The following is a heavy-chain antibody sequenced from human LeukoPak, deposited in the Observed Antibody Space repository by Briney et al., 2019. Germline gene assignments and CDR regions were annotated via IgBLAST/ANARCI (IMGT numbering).Heavy chain of an antibody. CDR1: GGSISSGSYY. CDR2: IYTSGST. J-gene: IGHJ3*02. Sequence: SETLSLTCTVSGGSISSGSYYWSWIRQPAGKGLEWIGRIYTSGSTNYNPSLKSRVTISVDTSKNQFSLKLSSVTAADTAVYYCASLGRNVGYYGSGSPAAFDIWGQGTMVTVSS. D-gene: IGHD3-10*01. CDR3: ASLGRNVGYYGSGSPAAFDI. V-gene: IGHV4-61*02.